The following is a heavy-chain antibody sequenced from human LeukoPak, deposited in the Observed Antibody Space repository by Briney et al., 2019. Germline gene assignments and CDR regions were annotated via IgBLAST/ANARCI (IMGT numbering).Heavy chain of an antibody. CDR3: ARQGPGISATGFDP. V-gene: IGHV4-39*01. CDR1: GGSISSNNYY. Sequence: SGTLSLTCTVSGGSISSNNYYRGWIRQPPGTGLEWIGTIYYSETTYYNPSLKSRVTMSVDKSQNQFSLKLSSVTAADTAVYYCARQGPGISATGFDPWGQGTLVTVSS. D-gene: IGHD6-25*01. CDR2: IYYSETT. J-gene: IGHJ5*02.